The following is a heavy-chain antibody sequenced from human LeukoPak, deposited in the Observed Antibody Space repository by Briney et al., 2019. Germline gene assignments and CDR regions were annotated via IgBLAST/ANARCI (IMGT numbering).Heavy chain of an antibody. CDR2: IWYDGSNK. CDR1: GFTFSSYG. D-gene: IGHD3-16*02. CDR3: AKDLLRLGESSALDY. Sequence: GGSLRLSCAASGFTFSSYGMHWVRQAPGKGLEWVAVIWYDGSNKYYADSVKGRFTISRDNSKNTLYLQMNSLRAEDTAVYYCAKDLLRLGESSALDYWGQGTLVTVSS. V-gene: IGHV3-33*06. J-gene: IGHJ4*02.